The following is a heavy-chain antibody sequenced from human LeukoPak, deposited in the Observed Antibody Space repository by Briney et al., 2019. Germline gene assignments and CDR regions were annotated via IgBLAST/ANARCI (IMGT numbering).Heavy chain of an antibody. V-gene: IGHV3-7*01. Sequence: GGSLRLSCAASGFTFSTFWMSWVRQAPGKGLEWVANIKHDGSEKYYVDSVKGRFTISRDNSKNTHYLQMNGLRSEDTAVYYCARAGLGASADVWGQGTLVTVSS. D-gene: IGHD6-13*01. CDR1: GFTFSTFW. CDR3: ARAGLGASADV. CDR2: IKHDGSEK. J-gene: IGHJ4*02.